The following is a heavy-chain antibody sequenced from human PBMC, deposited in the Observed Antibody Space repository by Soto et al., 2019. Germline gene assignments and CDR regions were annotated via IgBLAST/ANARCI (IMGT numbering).Heavy chain of an antibody. CDR2: INHSGST. CDR3: ARGVALRWSKKKPFDY. CDR1: GGSFSGYY. V-gene: IGHV4-34*01. D-gene: IGHD4-17*01. Sequence: SETLSLTCAVYGGSFSGYYWSWIRQPPGKGLEWIGVINHSGSTNYNPSLKSRVTISVDTSKNQFSLKLSSVTAADTAVYYCARGVALRWSKKKPFDYWGQGALVTVSS. J-gene: IGHJ4*02.